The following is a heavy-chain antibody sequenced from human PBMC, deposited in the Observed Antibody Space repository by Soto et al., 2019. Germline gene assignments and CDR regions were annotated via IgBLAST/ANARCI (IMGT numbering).Heavy chain of an antibody. V-gene: IGHV3-33*01. CDR3: ARDLIYCTNGVCYRYYYYGMDV. CDR1: GLTFISYG. D-gene: IGHD2-8*01. J-gene: IGHJ6*02. Sequence: GGSLRLSCAASGLTFISYGMHWCRHSPGKGREWVAVIWYDGSNKYYADSVKGRFTISRDNSKNTLYLQMNSLRAEDTAVYYCARDLIYCTNGVCYRYYYYGMDVWGQGTTVTVSS. CDR2: IWYDGSNK.